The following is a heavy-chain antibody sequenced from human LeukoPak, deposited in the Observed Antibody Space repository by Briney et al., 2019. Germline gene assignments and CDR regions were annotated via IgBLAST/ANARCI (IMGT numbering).Heavy chain of an antibody. J-gene: IGHJ3*02. CDR2: IYYNGRT. CDR1: GDSISSSTYY. D-gene: IGHD6-13*01. CDR3: VQIADDAFDI. V-gene: IGHV4-39*07. Sequence: PSETLSLTCTVSGDSISSSTYYWGWIRQPPGKGLEWIGSIYYNGRTYYSPSLKSRVTISIDTSNQFSLRLDSMTAADTAVYYCVQIADDAFDIWGQGTMVTVSS.